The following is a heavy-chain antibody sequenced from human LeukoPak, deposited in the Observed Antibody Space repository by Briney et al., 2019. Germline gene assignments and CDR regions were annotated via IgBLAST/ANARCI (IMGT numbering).Heavy chain of an antibody. CDR3: AKDRRRGSYLSYYYGMDV. D-gene: IGHD1-26*01. J-gene: IGHJ6*02. CDR1: GFTFSSYG. V-gene: IGHV3-30*18. Sequence: GGSLRLSCAASGFTFSSYGMHWVRQAPGKGLEWVAVISYDGSNKYYADSVKGRFTISRDNSKNTLYLQMNSLRAEDTAVYYCAKDRRRGSYLSYYYGMDVWGQGTTVTVSS. CDR2: ISYDGSNK.